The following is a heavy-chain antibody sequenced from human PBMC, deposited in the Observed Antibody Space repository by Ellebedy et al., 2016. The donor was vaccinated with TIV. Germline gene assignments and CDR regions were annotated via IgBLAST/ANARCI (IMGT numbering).Heavy chain of an antibody. J-gene: IGHJ4*02. Sequence: GSLRLSCAVYGGSFSGYYWSWIRQPPGKGLEWIGEINQSGRTNYNPSLDKGRVTISVDTSKNQFSLRLSSVTAADTAVYYCAAGRSGWYYFDYWGQGTPVTVSS. V-gene: IGHV4-34*01. CDR1: GGSFSGYY. D-gene: IGHD6-19*01. CDR2: INQSGRT. CDR3: AAGRSGWYYFDY.